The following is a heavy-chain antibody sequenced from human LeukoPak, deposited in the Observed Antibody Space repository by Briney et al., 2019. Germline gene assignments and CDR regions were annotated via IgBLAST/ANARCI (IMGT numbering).Heavy chain of an antibody. CDR1: GYTFTGYY. V-gene: IGHV1-2*02. D-gene: IGHD2-2*01. Sequence: GASVKVSCKASGYTFTGYYMHWVRQAPGQGLEWMGWINPNSGGTNYAQKFQGRATMTRDTSISTAYMELSRLRSDDTAVYYCARDPPRVVPAAMPWDYWGQGTLVTVSS. CDR3: ARDPPRVVPAAMPWDY. J-gene: IGHJ4*02. CDR2: INPNSGGT.